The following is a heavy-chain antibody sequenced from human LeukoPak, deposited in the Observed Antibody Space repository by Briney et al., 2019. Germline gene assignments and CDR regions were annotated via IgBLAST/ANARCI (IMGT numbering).Heavy chain of an antibody. J-gene: IGHJ2*01. V-gene: IGHV3-23*01. CDR2: ISGSGGST. D-gene: IGHD2-2*02. CDR3: AKPGGYCSSTSCYRLWYFDL. Sequence: GGSLRLSCAASGFTFSSYAMSWVRQAPGKGLEWVSAISGSGGSTYYADSVKGRFTISRDNSKNTLYLQMNSLRAEDTAVYYCAKPGGYCSSTSCYRLWYFDLWGRGTLVTVSS. CDR1: GFTFSSYA.